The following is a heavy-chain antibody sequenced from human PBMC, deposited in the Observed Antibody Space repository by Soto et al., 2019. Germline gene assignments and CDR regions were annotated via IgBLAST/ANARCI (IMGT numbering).Heavy chain of an antibody. CDR3: AKVGYSSGWVKIDAFDI. D-gene: IGHD6-19*01. J-gene: IGHJ3*02. CDR2: IDSGGST. V-gene: IGHV3-23*01. Sequence: GGSLRLSCAASGFTFSNYVMSWVRQAPGKGLERVSVIDSGGSTYYADSVKGRFTISRDNSKNTLYLQMNSLRAEDTAVYYCAKVGYSSGWVKIDAFDIWGQGTMVTVSS. CDR1: GFTFSNYV.